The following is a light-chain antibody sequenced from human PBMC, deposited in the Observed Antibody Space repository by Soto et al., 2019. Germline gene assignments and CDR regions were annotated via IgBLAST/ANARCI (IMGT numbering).Light chain of an antibody. CDR2: GAS. V-gene: IGKV3-15*01. J-gene: IGKJ2*01. Sequence: EIVMTQSPATMSVSPGERATLSCRASQRVSSNLAWYQQNPGQAPRLLIYGASTRATGIPARFSGSGSGTEYTRTISSLQSEDVADYYCQHYNNWPPYTFGQGTKLEIK. CDR3: QHYNNWPPYT. CDR1: QRVSSN.